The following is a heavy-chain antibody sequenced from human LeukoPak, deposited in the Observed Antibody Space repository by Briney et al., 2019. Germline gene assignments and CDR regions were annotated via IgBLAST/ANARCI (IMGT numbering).Heavy chain of an antibody. CDR2: IIPIFGIA. CDR3: ARDRTDYSNLYYGMDV. D-gene: IGHD4-11*01. CDR1: GGTFSSYA. Sequence: SVKVSCKASGGTFSSYAISWVRQAPGQGLEWMGRIIPIFGIANYAQKFQGRVTITADKSTSTAYMELSSPRSEDTAVYYCARDRTDYSNLYYGMDVWGQGTTVTVSS. V-gene: IGHV1-69*04. J-gene: IGHJ6*02.